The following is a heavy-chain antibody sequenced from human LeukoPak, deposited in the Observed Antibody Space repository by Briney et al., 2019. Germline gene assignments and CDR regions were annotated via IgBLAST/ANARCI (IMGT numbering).Heavy chain of an antibody. V-gene: IGHV4-4*07. D-gene: IGHD1-1*01. CDR1: GGSFSAFF. J-gene: IGHJ4*02. CDR3: ARGNWNNYFDY. CDR2: IYTGGST. Sequence: KSSETLSLTCAVSGGSFSAFFWRWIRQPPGKGPEWIGRIYTGGSTNYNPSLKSRVTISVDTSKNQFSLKLSSVTAADTAVYYCARGNWNNYFDYWGQGTLVTVSS.